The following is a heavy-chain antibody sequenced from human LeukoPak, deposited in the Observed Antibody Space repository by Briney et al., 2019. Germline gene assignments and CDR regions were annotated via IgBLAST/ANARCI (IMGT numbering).Heavy chain of an antibody. V-gene: IGHV4-59*01. Sequence: PSETLSLTCTVSGGSISSYYWSWIRQPPGKGLEWIGYIYYSGSTNYNPSLKSRATISVDTSKNQFSLKLSSVTAADTAVYYCARGQGGYCSSTSCYNWFDPWGQGTLVTVSS. CDR2: IYYSGST. CDR3: ARGQGGYCSSTSCYNWFDP. D-gene: IGHD2-2*01. J-gene: IGHJ5*02. CDR1: GGSISSYY.